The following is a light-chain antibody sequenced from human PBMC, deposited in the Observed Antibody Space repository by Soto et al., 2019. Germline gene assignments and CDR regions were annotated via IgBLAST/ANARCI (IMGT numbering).Light chain of an antibody. CDR3: MQGVQMPPIT. Sequence: EIVMTQSTLSLPVTPGEPASISCRSSQSLQHSNGYNYLDWYFQKPGQSPQLLIHLASNRASGVPVRFSGSGSGTDFTLNISSVEAEDVGLYYCMQGVQMPPITFGQGTRLEIK. V-gene: IGKV2-28*01. CDR2: LAS. CDR1: QSLQHSNGYNY. J-gene: IGKJ5*01.